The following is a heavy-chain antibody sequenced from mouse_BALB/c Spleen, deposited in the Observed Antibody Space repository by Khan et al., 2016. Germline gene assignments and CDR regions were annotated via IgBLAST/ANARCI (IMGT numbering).Heavy chain of an antibody. CDR3: ARTYGNYGYFDV. J-gene: IGHJ1*01. CDR1: GFTFSDYY. V-gene: IGHV5-4*02. CDR2: ISDGGAYT. Sequence: EVELVESGGGLVKPGGSLKLSCAASGFTFSDYYMYWVRQTPEKRLEWVATISDGGAYTYYPDSVKGRFHISRDNAKNNLYLQMSSLKSEDTAMYYCARTYGNYGYFDVWGAGTTVTVSS. D-gene: IGHD1-1*02.